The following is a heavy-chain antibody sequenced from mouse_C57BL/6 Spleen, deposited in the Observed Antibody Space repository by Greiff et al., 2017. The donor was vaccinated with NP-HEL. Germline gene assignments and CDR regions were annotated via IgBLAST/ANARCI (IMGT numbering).Heavy chain of an antibody. J-gene: IGHJ4*01. CDR2: INPNNGGT. D-gene: IGHD1-1*01. CDR3: ARRYYGSSYHYYAMDY. V-gene: IGHV1-26*01. Sequence: VQLQQSGPELVKPGASVKISCKASGYTFTDYYMNWVKQSHGKSLEWIGDINPNNGGTSYNQKFKGKATLTVDKSSSTAYMELRSLTSEDSAVYYCARRYYGSSYHYYAMDYWGQGTSVTVSS. CDR1: GYTFTDYY.